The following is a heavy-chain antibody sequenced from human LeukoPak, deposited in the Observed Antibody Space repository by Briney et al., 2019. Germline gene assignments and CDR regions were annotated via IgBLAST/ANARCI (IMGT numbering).Heavy chain of an antibody. CDR3: AKTYSSGLYYGMDV. Sequence: SETLSLTCTVSGGSISSYYWSWIRQPPGKGLEWIGYIYYSGSTNYSPSLKSRVTISVDTSKNQFSLKLSSVTAADTAVYYCAKTYSSGLYYGMDVWGQGTTVTVSS. V-gene: IGHV4-59*01. J-gene: IGHJ6*02. D-gene: IGHD6-19*01. CDR1: GGSISSYY. CDR2: IYYSGST.